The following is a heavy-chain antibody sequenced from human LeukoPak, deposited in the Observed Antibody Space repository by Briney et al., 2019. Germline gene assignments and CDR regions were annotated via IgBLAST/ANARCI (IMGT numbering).Heavy chain of an antibody. Sequence: GGSLRLSCAVSGFTFSNYGMHWVRQAPGKGLEWVAVISYEGSNRYYRDSVRGRFTISRDNSKNTLFLQMNNLRPEDTAVYYCAKVYCSSGSCHTFDYWGQGTLVTVSS. J-gene: IGHJ4*02. CDR2: ISYEGSNR. CDR1: GFTFSNYG. D-gene: IGHD2-15*01. CDR3: AKVYCSSGSCHTFDY. V-gene: IGHV3-30*18.